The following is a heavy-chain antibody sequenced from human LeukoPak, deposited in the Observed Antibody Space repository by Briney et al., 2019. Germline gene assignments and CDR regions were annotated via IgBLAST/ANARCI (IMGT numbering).Heavy chain of an antibody. CDR2: INHSGST. V-gene: IGHV4-34*01. Sequence: SETLSLTCAVYGGSFSGYYWSWIRQPPGKGLEWIGEINHSGSTNYNPSLKSRVTISIDTSKNQFSLKLNSVTAADTAVYYCASLRFTAGYWGQGTLVTVSS. CDR1: GGSFSGYY. CDR3: ASLRFTAGY. J-gene: IGHJ4*02. D-gene: IGHD5-18*01.